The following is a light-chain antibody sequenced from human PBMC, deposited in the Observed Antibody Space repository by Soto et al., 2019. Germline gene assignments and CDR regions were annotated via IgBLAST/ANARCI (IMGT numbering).Light chain of an antibody. CDR1: QSVSSSH. J-gene: IGKJ4*01. CDR2: GAS. Sequence: EIVLTQSPGTLPLSSGERATLSCRASQSVSSSHLAWYQQKPGQAPRLLIYGASSRATVIPDRFSGSGSGTDFTLTISRLEPEDFAVYYCEQYGSSQGTFGGGTEVDI. CDR3: EQYGSSQGT. V-gene: IGKV3-20*01.